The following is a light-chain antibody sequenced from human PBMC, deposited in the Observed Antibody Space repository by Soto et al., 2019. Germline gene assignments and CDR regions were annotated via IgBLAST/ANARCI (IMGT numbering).Light chain of an antibody. J-gene: IGKJ1*01. CDR3: QQYGSSGT. CDR1: QSVSTNY. V-gene: IGKV3-20*01. CDR2: GAS. Sequence: NGLTLSLGAVSLTPGERATLFCRASQSVSTNYLAWYQQKPGQAPRLLIYGASNRATGIPDRFSGSGSGTDFTPTISRLEPEDFAVYYCQQYGSSGTFGQGTKVDIK.